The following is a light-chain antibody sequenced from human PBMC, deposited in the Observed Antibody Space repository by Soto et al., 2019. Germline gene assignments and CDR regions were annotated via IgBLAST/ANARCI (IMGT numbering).Light chain of an antibody. Sequence: DIQMTQSPSSLSASVGDRVTITCRASQSISNYLNWYQQTPGRAPKLLIYATSSLHSGVPSKFSGTGSGTEFTLTINSLQPEDFATYYCQQSYITPWTFGQGTRVDIE. J-gene: IGKJ1*01. CDR2: ATS. CDR3: QQSYITPWT. CDR1: QSISNY. V-gene: IGKV1-39*01.